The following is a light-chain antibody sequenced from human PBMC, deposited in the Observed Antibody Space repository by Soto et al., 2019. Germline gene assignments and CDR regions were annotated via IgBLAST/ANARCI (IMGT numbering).Light chain of an antibody. CDR3: QQRSNWIT. CDR2: KVS. Sequence: EVVMTQSPLSLPVTLGQPASISCRSSQGLVDNDGNTYLNWFQQRPGQSPRRLIYKVSNRDSGVPDRFSGSGSGTEFTLTISSLQPEDFAVYYCQQRSNWITFGQGTRLEIK. J-gene: IGKJ5*01. CDR1: QGLVDNDGNTY. V-gene: IGKV2-30*01.